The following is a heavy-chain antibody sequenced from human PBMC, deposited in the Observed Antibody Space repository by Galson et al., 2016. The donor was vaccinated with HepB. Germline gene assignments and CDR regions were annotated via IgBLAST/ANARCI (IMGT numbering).Heavy chain of an antibody. V-gene: IGHV5-51*01. CDR3: ARHRKTWNYEAYNI. D-gene: IGHD1-7*01. CDR2: IYPGDSET. CDR1: GYTFSNYW. Sequence: QSGAEVKAPGDSLKVSCRGSGYTFSNYWIAWVRQRPGKGLEWMGIIYPGDSETKYSPSFQGQVTISADKSTSTASLQWNSLKASDTAMYFCARHRKTWNYEAYNIWGQGTMITVSS. J-gene: IGHJ3*02.